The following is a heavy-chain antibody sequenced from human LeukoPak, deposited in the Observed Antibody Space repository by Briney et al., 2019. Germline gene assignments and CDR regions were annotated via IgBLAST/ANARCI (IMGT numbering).Heavy chain of an antibody. CDR2: ISYDGSNK. CDR1: GFTFSSYG. J-gene: IGHJ6*03. V-gene: IGHV3-30*18. Sequence: PGGSLRLSCAASGFTFSSYGMHWVRQAPGKGLEWVAVISYDGSNKYYADFVKGRFTISRDNSKNTLYLQMNSLRAEDTAVYYCAKEGQQLVRDPDMDVWGKGTTVTVSS. D-gene: IGHD6-13*01. CDR3: AKEGQQLVRDPDMDV.